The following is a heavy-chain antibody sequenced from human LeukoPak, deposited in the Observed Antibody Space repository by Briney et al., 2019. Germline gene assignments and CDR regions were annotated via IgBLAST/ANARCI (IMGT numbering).Heavy chain of an antibody. V-gene: IGHV3-48*02. J-gene: IGHJ3*02. Sequence: PGGSLRLSCAASGFTFSNYNMNWARQAPGKGLEWISYISSSGITIYYTDSVKGRFTISRDDAKNSLYLQMNSLRDEDTAVYYCARTRSGAFDIWGQGTMVTVSS. CDR3: ARTRSGAFDI. D-gene: IGHD2-2*01. CDR2: ISSSGITI. CDR1: GFTFSNYN.